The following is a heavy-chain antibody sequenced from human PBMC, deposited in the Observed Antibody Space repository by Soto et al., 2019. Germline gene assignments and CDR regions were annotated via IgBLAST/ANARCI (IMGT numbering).Heavy chain of an antibody. CDR2: ISGSGDST. V-gene: IGHV3-23*01. CDR1: GGTIGSFA. D-gene: IGHD6-13*01. Sequence: CRVAGGTIGSFAVSRISKETGKGLEWVSVISGSGDSTYYADSVRGRFTISRDNSKNTLYLQMNSLRVEDTAVYYCAKDRDGAAAGPTKFYGMDVWGQGTTVTVSS. CDR3: AKDRDGAAAGPTKFYGMDV. J-gene: IGHJ6*02.